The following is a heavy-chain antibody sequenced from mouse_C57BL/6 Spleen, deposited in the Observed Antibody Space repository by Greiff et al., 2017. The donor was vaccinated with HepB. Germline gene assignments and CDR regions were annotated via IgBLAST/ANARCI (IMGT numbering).Heavy chain of an antibody. D-gene: IGHD1-1*01. CDR2: IDPSDSYT. CDR3: ARGRLYYYGSSYVYYFDY. J-gene: IGHJ2*01. Sequence: QVQLQQPGAELVMPGASVKLSCKASGYTFTSYWMHWVKQRPGQGLEWIGEIDPSDSYTNYNQKFKGKSTLTVDKSSSTAYMQLCSLTSEDSAVYYCARGRLYYYGSSYVYYFDYWGQGTTLTVSS. CDR1: GYTFTSYW. V-gene: IGHV1-69*01.